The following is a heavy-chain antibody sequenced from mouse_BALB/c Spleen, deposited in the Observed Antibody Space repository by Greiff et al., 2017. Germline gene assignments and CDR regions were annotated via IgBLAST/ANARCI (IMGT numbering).Heavy chain of an antibody. Sequence: QVQLQQSGAELVRPGTSVKVSCKASGYAFTNYLIEWVKQRPGQGLEWIGVINPGSGGTNYNEKFKGKATLTADKSSSTAYMQLSSLTSDDSAVYFCARANYYGSSPWFAYWGQGTLVTVS. J-gene: IGHJ3*01. CDR3: ARANYYGSSPWFAY. V-gene: IGHV1-54*01. CDR2: INPGSGGT. CDR1: GYAFTNYL. D-gene: IGHD1-1*01.